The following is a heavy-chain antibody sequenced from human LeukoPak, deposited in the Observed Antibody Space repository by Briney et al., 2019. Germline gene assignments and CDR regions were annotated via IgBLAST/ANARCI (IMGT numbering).Heavy chain of an antibody. CDR2: IYYSGST. CDR3: ARDRSAGLNDY. J-gene: IGHJ4*02. D-gene: IGHD3-22*01. CDR1: GGSISSYY. V-gene: IGHV4-59*01. Sequence: SETLSLTCTVSGGSISSYYWSWIRQPPGKGLEWSGYIYYSGSTNYNPSLKSRVTISVDTSKNQFSLKLSSVTAADTAVYFCARDRSAGLNDYWGQGTLVTVSS.